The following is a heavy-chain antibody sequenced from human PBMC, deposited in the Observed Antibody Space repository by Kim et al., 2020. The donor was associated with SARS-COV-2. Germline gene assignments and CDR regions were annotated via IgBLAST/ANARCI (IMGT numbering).Heavy chain of an antibody. J-gene: IGHJ3*02. CDR2: ITKSSTTI. Sequence: GGSLRLSFATSGFTFSAYDMNWVRQAPGKGLEWLSFITKSSTTIYYADSVEGRFTISRDNAKNSLFLQMNSLRDEDTALYYCVRDRMGGAFDMWGQGTMATVSS. CDR1: GFTFSAYD. V-gene: IGHV3-48*02. D-gene: IGHD3-16*01. CDR3: VRDRMGGAFDM.